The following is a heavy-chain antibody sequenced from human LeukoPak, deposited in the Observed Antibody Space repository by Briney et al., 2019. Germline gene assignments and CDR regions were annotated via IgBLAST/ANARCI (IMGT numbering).Heavy chain of an antibody. CDR2: IIPIFGTA. CDR1: GGTFSSYA. Sequence: GASVKVSCKASGGTFSSYAISWVRQAPGQGLEWMGGIIPIFGTANYAQKFQGRVTITADKSTSTAYMELSSLRSEDTAVYYCAREPFRLGYCSSTSCYGRFSYWGQGTLVTVSS. J-gene: IGHJ4*02. V-gene: IGHV1-69*06. D-gene: IGHD2-2*01. CDR3: AREPFRLGYCSSTSCYGRFSY.